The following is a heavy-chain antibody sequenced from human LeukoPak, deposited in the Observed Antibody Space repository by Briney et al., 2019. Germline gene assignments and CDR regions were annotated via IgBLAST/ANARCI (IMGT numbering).Heavy chain of an antibody. CDR3: AELGITMIGGV. Sequence: EGSLRLSCAASGFTFSSYGMHWVRQAPGKGLEWVSYISSSGSTIYYADSVKGRFTISRDNAKNSLYLQMNSLKAEDTAVYYCAELGITMIGGVWGKGTTVTISS. V-gene: IGHV3-48*04. D-gene: IGHD3-10*02. J-gene: IGHJ6*04. CDR2: ISSSGSTI. CDR1: GFTFSSYG.